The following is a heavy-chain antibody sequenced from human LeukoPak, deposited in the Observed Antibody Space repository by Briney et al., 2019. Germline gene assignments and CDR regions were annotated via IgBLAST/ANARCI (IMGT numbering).Heavy chain of an antibody. V-gene: IGHV4-34*01. D-gene: IGHD5-18*01. CDR2: IHHSGST. CDR3: AREGRDTALAQAHFDS. J-gene: IGHJ4*02. Sequence: PSETLSLTCAVYGGSFRGYYWSWIRQPPGKGLEWIGEIHHSGSTNYNPSLKTRVIVSVHTSKNQFSLKLSSVAAADTAVYYCAREGRDTALAQAHFDSWGQGTLVTVSS. CDR1: GGSFRGYY.